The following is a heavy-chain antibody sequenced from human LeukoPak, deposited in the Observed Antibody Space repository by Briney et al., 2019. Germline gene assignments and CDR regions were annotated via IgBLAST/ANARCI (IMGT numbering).Heavy chain of an antibody. Sequence: GSLRLSCAASGFTFSSYAMNWVRQAPGKGLEWVSYISSSSSYTNYADSVKGRFTISRDNAKNSLYLQMDSLRDDDTAVYYCARAYGSGSHGYWGQGTLVTVSS. CDR1: GFTFSSYA. J-gene: IGHJ4*02. CDR3: ARAYGSGSHGY. D-gene: IGHD3-10*01. V-gene: IGHV3-21*05. CDR2: ISSSSSYT.